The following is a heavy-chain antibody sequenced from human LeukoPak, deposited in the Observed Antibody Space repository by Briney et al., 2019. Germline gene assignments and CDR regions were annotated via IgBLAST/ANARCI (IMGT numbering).Heavy chain of an antibody. V-gene: IGHV4-30-4*01. CDR2: IYYSGST. D-gene: IGHD4-17*01. Sequence: SQTLSLTCTVSGGSISSGDYYWSWIRQPPGKGLEWIGYIYYSGSTYYNPSLKSRVTISVDTSKNQFSLKLSSVTAADTAVYYCALLYGDYLRSYCYGMDVWGQGTTVTVSS. CDR3: ALLYGDYLRSYCYGMDV. J-gene: IGHJ6*02. CDR1: GGSISSGDYY.